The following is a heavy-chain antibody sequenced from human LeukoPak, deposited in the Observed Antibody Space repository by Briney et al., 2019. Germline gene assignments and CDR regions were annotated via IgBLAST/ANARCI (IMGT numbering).Heavy chain of an antibody. Sequence: GGSLRLSCAASGFTFSSYAMSWVRQAPGKGLEWVSAISGSGGSTYYADSVKGRSTISSDNSKNTLYLKMNSMRAEDTAIYYGAKFTRGLDYWGQGTLVTVSS. CDR2: ISGSGGST. V-gene: IGHV3-23*01. D-gene: IGHD3-3*01. CDR3: AKFTRGLDY. CDR1: GFTFSSYA. J-gene: IGHJ4*02.